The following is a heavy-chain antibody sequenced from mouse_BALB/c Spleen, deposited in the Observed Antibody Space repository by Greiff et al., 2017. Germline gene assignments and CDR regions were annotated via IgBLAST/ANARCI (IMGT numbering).Heavy chain of an antibody. CDR2: ISSGGST. CDR3: ARGPRLLHY. Sequence: DVHLVESGGGLVKPGGSLKLSCAASGFTFSSYAMSWVRQTPEKRLEWVASISSGGSTYYPDSVKGRFTISRDNARNILYLQMSSLRSEDTAMYYCARGPRLLHYWGQGTTLTVSS. CDR1: GFTFSSYA. V-gene: IGHV5-6-5*01. J-gene: IGHJ2*01. D-gene: IGHD1-2*01.